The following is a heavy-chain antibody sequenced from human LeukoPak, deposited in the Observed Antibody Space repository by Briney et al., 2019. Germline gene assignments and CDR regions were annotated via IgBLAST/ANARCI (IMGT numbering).Heavy chain of an antibody. Sequence: ASVKVSCKCSGYTFTGYYMHWVRQAPGQGLAWMGWINPNSGGTNYAQKFQGRVTMTRDTSISTAYMELSRLRSDDTAVYYCVRGLYSGSYFGYWGQGTLVTVSS. CDR3: VRGLYSGSYFGY. CDR2: INPNSGGT. CDR1: GYTFTGYY. V-gene: IGHV1-2*02. J-gene: IGHJ4*02. D-gene: IGHD1-26*01.